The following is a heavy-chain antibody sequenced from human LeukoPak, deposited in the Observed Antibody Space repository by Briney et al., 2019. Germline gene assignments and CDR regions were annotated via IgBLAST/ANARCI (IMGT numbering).Heavy chain of an antibody. V-gene: IGHV4-59*08. D-gene: IGHD6-19*01. Sequence: PSETLSLTCTVSGGSISSYYWSWIRQPPGKGLEWIGYIYYSGSTNYNPSLKSRVTISVDTSKNQFSLKLSSVTAADTAVYYCARKGNSSGWYQGYYYYYYGMDVWGQGTTDTVSS. CDR3: ARKGNSSGWYQGYYYYYYGMDV. J-gene: IGHJ6*02. CDR1: GGSISSYY. CDR2: IYYSGST.